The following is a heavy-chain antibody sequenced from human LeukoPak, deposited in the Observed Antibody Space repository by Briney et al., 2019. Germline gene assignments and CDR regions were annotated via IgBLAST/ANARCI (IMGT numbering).Heavy chain of an antibody. J-gene: IGHJ4*02. CDR2: VYYSAST. CDR1: GGSIRGYY. D-gene: IGHD4-17*01. CDR3: ARGLMTTVPRFDF. V-gene: IGHV4-59*01. Sequence: SETLSPTCTVSGGSIRGYYWTWIRQSPGKGLEWIGFVYYSASTNYSPSLKSRVSISVDTSKNQFSLKLGSVTAADTAIYYCARGLMTTVPRFDFWGQGALVTVSS.